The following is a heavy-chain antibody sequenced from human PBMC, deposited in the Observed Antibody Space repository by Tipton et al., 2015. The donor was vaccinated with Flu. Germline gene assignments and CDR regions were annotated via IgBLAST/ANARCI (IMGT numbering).Heavy chain of an antibody. CDR3: ARGIDYGDYFDF. J-gene: IGHJ4*02. CDR1: GGSISSYY. Sequence: TLSLTCTVSGGSISSYYWSWIRQPPGKGLVWIGYVYYSGSTSYNPSLKSRVTMSVDTSTNQFSLKLRSMTSADTARYYCARGIDYGDYFDFWGQGTLVTVSS. D-gene: IGHD4-17*01. V-gene: IGHV4-59*01. CDR2: VYYSGST.